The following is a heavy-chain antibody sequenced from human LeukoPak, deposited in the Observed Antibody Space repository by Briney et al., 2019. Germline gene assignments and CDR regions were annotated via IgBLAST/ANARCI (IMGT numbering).Heavy chain of an antibody. J-gene: IGHJ4*02. CDR3: ARDFVSYDFWTAFDY. CDR2: IGPNNGAT. D-gene: IGHD3/OR15-3a*01. CDR1: GYIFTGYY. Sequence: ASVKVSCKASGYIFTGYYVHWVRQAPGQGLEWMGRIGPNNGATNYAQKFQGRVTMTRDTSVSTAYMDLSRLTSDDTAVYYCARDFVSYDFWTAFDYWGQGTLVTVSS. V-gene: IGHV1-2*06.